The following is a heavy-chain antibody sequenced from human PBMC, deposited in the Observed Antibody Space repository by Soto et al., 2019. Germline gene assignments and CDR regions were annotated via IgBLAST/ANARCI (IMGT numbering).Heavy chain of an antibody. CDR2: IYYIGST. D-gene: IGHD1-1*01. J-gene: IGHJ6*02. Sequence: PSETVSLIFTVSGGYISSYYWIWIRHPPGKVPDWIGYIYYIGSTKHNPPLKSRVTISVDTSNNQFPLQLSSVTAADTAVYYCARVMATTYYYYFYGMDVWGQGTTVTVSS. CDR3: ARVMATTYYYYFYGMDV. V-gene: IGHV4-59*01. CDR1: GGYISSYY.